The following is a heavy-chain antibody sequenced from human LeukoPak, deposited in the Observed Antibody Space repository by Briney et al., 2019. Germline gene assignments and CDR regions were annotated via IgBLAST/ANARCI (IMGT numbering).Heavy chain of an antibody. V-gene: IGHV3-9*01. Sequence: PGRSLRLSCAASGFTFDDYAMHWVRQAPGKGLEWVSGISWNSGSIGYADSVKGRFTISRDNAKNSPYLQMNSLRAEDTALYYCAKTMGGATPFDYWGQGTLVTVSS. CDR2: ISWNSGSI. D-gene: IGHD1-26*01. CDR1: GFTFDDYA. J-gene: IGHJ4*02. CDR3: AKTMGGATPFDY.